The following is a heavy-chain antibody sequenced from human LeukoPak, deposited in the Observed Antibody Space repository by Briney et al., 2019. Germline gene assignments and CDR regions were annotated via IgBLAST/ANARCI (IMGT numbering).Heavy chain of an antibody. CDR2: IYSGGST. D-gene: IGHD1-7*01. CDR1: GFTVSSNY. V-gene: IGHV3-66*01. Sequence: GGSLRVSCAASGFTVSSNYMSWVRQAPGKGLEWVSVIYSGGSTYYADSVKGRFTISRDNSKNTLYLQMNSLRAEDTAVYYCARSWYNWNCVGAFDIWGQGTMVTVSS. CDR3: ARSWYNWNCVGAFDI. J-gene: IGHJ3*02.